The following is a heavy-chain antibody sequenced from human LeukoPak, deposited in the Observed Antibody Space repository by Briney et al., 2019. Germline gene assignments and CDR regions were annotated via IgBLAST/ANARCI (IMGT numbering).Heavy chain of an antibody. CDR2: IYYSGST. CDR1: GGSISSYY. D-gene: IGHD2-2*01. J-gene: IGHJ3*02. V-gene: IGHV4-59*01. CDR3: ARDKGHQLLPDAFDI. Sequence: SETLSLTCTVSGGSISSYYWSWIRQPPGKGLEWIGYIYYSGSTNYNPSLKSRVTISVDTSKNQFSLKLSSVTAADTAVYYCARDKGHQLLPDAFDIWGQGTMVTVSS.